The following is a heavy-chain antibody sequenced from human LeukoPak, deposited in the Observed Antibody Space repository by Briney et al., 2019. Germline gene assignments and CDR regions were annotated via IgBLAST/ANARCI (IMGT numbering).Heavy chain of an antibody. J-gene: IGHJ5*02. Sequence: PSETLSLTCTVSGGSISSSSYYWGWIRQPPGKGLEWIGSIYYSGSTYYNPSLKSRVTMSVDTSKSQFSLNLMSVTAADTAVYYCTRDTGTTGEVKSDPWGQGTLVTVSS. D-gene: IGHD4-17*01. CDR3: TRDTGTTGEVKSDP. CDR1: GGSISSSSYY. CDR2: IYYSGST. V-gene: IGHV4-39*07.